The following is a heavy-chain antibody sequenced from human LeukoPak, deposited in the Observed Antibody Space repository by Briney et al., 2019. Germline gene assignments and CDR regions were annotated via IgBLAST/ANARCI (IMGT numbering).Heavy chain of an antibody. D-gene: IGHD3-10*01. Sequence: QTGGSLRLSCAASTFTFTKSAMSWVRQAPGKGLEWVSSISGHVHSTYYADSVEGRFTISRDDSKNTLYLQMSSLRADDTAVYYCAKPHYYGSGSPVDIWGQGTMVTVSS. J-gene: IGHJ3*02. V-gene: IGHV3-23*01. CDR2: ISGHVHST. CDR1: TFTFTKSA. CDR3: AKPHYYGSGSPVDI.